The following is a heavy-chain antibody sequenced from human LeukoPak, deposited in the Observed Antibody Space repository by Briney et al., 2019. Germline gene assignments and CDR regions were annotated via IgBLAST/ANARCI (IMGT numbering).Heavy chain of an antibody. J-gene: IGHJ4*02. D-gene: IGHD3-9*01. CDR2: ISGSGGST. CDR1: GFTFSSYA. V-gene: IGHV3-23*01. Sequence: PGGSLRLSCAASGFTFSSYAMSWVRQAPGKGLEWVSAISGSGGSTYYADSVKGRFTISRDNSKNTLYLQMNSLRAEDAAVYYCAKASRGDILTGYYIYYFDYWGQGTLVTVSS. CDR3: AKASRGDILTGYYIYYFDY.